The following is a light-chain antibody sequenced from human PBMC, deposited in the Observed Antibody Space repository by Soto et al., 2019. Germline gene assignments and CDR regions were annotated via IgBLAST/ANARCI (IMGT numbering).Light chain of an antibody. CDR1: QSVFYSPNNKKY. J-gene: IGKJ1*01. CDR2: WAS. V-gene: IGKV4-1*01. CDR3: QQYYSSPWT. Sequence: DIVMTQSPESLAVSLSERATINCKSSQSVFYSPNNKKYLAWYKQKPGQPPKLLIYWASTRDSGVPERFSGSGSGTDFTLSISSAQDEEVAVYYCQQYYSSPWTFGHGTKVAIK.